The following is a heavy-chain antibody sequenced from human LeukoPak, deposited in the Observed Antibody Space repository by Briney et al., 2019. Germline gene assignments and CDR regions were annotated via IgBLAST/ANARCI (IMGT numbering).Heavy chain of an antibody. CDR1: GFTLSNAW. D-gene: IGHD4-17*01. Sequence: GGSLRLSCAASGFTLSNAWMNWVRQAPSKGLEWVSAISGSATTYYADSVRGRFIISRDNSKNTLYLQMNSLRAEDTAVYYCAREPQNYGDYRFDYWGQGTLVTVSS. CDR3: AREPQNYGDYRFDY. CDR2: ISGSATT. V-gene: IGHV3-66*01. J-gene: IGHJ4*02.